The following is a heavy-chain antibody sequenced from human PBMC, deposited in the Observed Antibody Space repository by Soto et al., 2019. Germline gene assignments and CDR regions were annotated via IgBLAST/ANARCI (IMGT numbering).Heavy chain of an antibody. CDR1: RFTLSDFA. D-gene: IGHD1-26*01. V-gene: IGHV3-23*01. CDR2: LGGGETDT. CDR3: AKDAVSYNGKWDWFDS. J-gene: IGHJ5*01. Sequence: DVQLLESGGGLVQPGGSLTLSCAASRFTLSDFAMSWVRQAPGKGLEWVSSLGGGETDTYYADSVKGRFTISRDNSKNTLYLQMDSLRDEDTAIYYCAKDAVSYNGKWDWFDSWGQGTLVTVSS.